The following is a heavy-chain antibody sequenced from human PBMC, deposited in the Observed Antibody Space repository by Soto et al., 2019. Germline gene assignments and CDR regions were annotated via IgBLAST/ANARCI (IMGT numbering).Heavy chain of an antibody. CDR1: CVSISSYY. CDR2: IYYSGST. J-gene: IGHJ6*01. V-gene: IGHV4-59*08. CDR3: ARSNGYWSSTSCETYHRDV. Sequence: ASETLYLTCTVSCVSISSYYCSWIRQPPGKGLEWIAYIYYSGSTNYNPSLKSRVTISVDTSKNQFSLKLSSVTAADTAVYYCARSNGYWSSTSCETYHRDVWGQGTTVTVCS. D-gene: IGHD2-2*03.